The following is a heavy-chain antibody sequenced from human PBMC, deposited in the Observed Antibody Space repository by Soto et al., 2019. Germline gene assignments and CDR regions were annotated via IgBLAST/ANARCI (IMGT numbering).Heavy chain of an antibody. J-gene: IGHJ5*02. CDR1: GFTFSSYA. CDR2: ITSNGGST. Sequence: GGSLRLSCSVSGFTFSSYAMHWVRQAPGKGLEYVSAITSNGGSTYYADSVKGRFTISRDNSKNTLYLQMSSLRAEDTAVYYCVKDSPRDYYGPWGQGTLVTVCS. V-gene: IGHV3-64D*06. D-gene: IGHD3-10*01. CDR3: VKDSPRDYYGP.